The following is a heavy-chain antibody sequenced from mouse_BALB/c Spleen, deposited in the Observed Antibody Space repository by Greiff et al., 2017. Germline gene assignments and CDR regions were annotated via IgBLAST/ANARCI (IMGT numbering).Heavy chain of an antibody. V-gene: IGHV3-2*02. D-gene: IGHD6-1*01. CDR3: AKSELQISSMDD. Sequence: EVKLQESGPGLVKPSQSLSLTCTVSGYSFTSDYVWYWIRQFPGNQLEWLGYISYSGSTSYNPSLKSRISITRDTSKNQFFLQLNSVTTEDTATYYCAKSELQISSMDDWGQGTSGTVAA. CDR1: GYSFTSDYV. CDR2: ISYSGST. J-gene: IGHJ4*01.